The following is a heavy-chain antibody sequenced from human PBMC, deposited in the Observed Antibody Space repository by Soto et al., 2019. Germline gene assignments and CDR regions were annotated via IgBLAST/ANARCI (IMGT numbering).Heavy chain of an antibody. Sequence: PGESLKISCKGSGYSFTSYWIGWVRQMPGKGLEWMGIIYPGDSDTRYSPSFQGQVTISADKSISTAYLQWSSLKASDTAMYYCARFLKYCSSTSCYAGTRRTYYYGMDVWGQGTTVTVSS. V-gene: IGHV5-51*01. CDR3: ARFLKYCSSTSCYAGTRRTYYYGMDV. D-gene: IGHD2-2*01. J-gene: IGHJ6*02. CDR1: GYSFTSYW. CDR2: IYPGDSDT.